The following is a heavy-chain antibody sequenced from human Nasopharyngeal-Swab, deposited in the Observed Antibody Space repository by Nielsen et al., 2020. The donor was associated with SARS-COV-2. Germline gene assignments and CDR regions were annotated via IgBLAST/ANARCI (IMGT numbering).Heavy chain of an antibody. CDR2: FDPEDGET. CDR1: GYTLTELS. J-gene: IGHJ5*02. CDR3: ATLAYDFWSGQTRRRGWFDP. V-gene: IGHV1-24*01. D-gene: IGHD3-3*01. Sequence: ASVKVSCKVSGYTLTELSMHWVRQAPGKGLEWMGGFDPEDGETIYAQKFQGRVTMTEDTSTDTAYMELSSLRSEDTAVYYCATLAYDFWSGQTRRRGWFDPWSQGTLVTVSS.